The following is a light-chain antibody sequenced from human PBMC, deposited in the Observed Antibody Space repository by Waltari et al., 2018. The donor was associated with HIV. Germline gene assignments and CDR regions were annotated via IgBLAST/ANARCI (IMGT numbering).Light chain of an antibody. V-gene: IGLV2-14*04. Sequence: CTGTSSDVGGYNYVSWYQQHPGKAPKLMIYDVSNRPSGVSNRFSGSKSGNTASLTISGLQAEDEADYYCSSYTSSSTWVFGGGTKLTVL. CDR3: SSYTSSSTWV. CDR1: SSDVGGYNY. CDR2: DVS. J-gene: IGLJ3*02.